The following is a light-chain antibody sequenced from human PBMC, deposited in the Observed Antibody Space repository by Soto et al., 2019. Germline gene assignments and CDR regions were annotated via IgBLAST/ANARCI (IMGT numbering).Light chain of an antibody. CDR1: QSVSSK. V-gene: IGKV3-15*01. CDR2: GAS. Sequence: EIVMTQSPATLSVSPGERATLSCRASQSVSSKLAWYQQKPGQAPRLLIYGASTRATGIPVRFSGSGSGTEFPLTISSLQSEDFAVYYCQQYSNWPLWTFGQGTKVEIK. J-gene: IGKJ1*01. CDR3: QQYSNWPLWT.